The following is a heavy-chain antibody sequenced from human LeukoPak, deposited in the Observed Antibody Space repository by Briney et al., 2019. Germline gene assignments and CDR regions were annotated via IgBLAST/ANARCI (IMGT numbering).Heavy chain of an antibody. V-gene: IGHV3-48*01. CDR1: GFTFSTYN. Sequence: PGGSLRLSCAASGFTFSTYNMNWVRQAPGKGLEWVSYISSSSMTVYYADSVKGRFTISRDNAKNSLHLQMNNLRAEDTAVYYCASEAPRPIKWERELILSYYFDFWGQGTLVTVSS. CDR3: ASEAPRPIKWERELILSYYFDF. D-gene: IGHD1-7*01. J-gene: IGHJ4*02. CDR2: ISSSSMTV.